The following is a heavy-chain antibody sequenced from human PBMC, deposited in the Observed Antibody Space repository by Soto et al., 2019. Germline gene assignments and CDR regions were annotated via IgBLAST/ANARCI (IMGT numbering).Heavy chain of an antibody. D-gene: IGHD3-22*01. V-gene: IGHV3-30*18. CDR2: ISYDGSNK. Sequence: QAGGSLRLSCAASGFTFSSYGMHWVRQAPGKGLEWVAVISYDGSNKYYADSVKGRFTISRDNSKNTLYLQMNSLRAEDTAVYYCAKDLLYDSSGYYGMGGMDVWGQGTTVTVSS. J-gene: IGHJ6*02. CDR1: GFTFSSYG. CDR3: AKDLLYDSSGYYGMGGMDV.